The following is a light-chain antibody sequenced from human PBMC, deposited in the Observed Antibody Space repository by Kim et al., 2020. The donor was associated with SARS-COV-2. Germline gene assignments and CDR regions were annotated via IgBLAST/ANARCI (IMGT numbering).Light chain of an antibody. J-gene: IGLJ2*01. CDR1: ELGDKY. CDR3: QAWDSSTVV. CDR2: QDS. Sequence: SVSPGQTAIITCSGDELGDKYACWYQQKPGQSPVLVIYQDSKRPSRIPERFSGSNSGNTATLTISGTQAMDEADYYCQAWDSSTVVFGGGTQLTVL. V-gene: IGLV3-1*01.